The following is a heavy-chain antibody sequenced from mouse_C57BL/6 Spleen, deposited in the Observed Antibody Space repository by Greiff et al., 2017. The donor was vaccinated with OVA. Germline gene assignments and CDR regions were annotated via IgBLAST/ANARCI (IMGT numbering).Heavy chain of an antibody. CDR2: INPNYGAT. Sequence: VQLQQSGPELVKPGASVTLSCKASGYSFTDYNMHWVKQTPVQRLEWIGVINPNYGATSYNQKFKGKATLTVDKSSSTAYMQLNSLTSEASAVYYGSRVCSSVHYWYFDVWGTGTTVTVSS. CDR1: GYSFTDYN. D-gene: IGHD3-2*02. CDR3: SRVCSSVHYWYFDV. V-gene: IGHV1-39*01. J-gene: IGHJ1*03.